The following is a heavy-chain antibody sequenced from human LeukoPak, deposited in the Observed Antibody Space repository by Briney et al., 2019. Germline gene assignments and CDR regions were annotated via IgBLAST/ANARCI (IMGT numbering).Heavy chain of an antibody. J-gene: IGHJ5*02. D-gene: IGHD2-2*02. CDR3: ARDGTRVVPAAIDFGVIAINWFDP. CDR1: GYTLTSYG. CDR2: ICAYSRIR. Sequence: VWLSCKLSGYTLTSYGISWVPRAPRQGREGRRGICAYSRIRTSAKKVQGRVTMSTDTATSTAYMELRSLRSDDTAVYYCARDGTRVVPAAIDFGVIAINWFDPWGQGTLVTVSS. V-gene: IGHV1-18*01.